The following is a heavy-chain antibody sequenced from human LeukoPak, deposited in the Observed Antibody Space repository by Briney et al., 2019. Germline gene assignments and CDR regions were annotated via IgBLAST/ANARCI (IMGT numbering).Heavy chain of an antibody. CDR2: INAGNGNT. CDR3: ASSYCGGDCYSNTYYYYYGMDV. J-gene: IGHJ6*02. D-gene: IGHD2-21*02. Sequence: GASVTVSCKASGYTFTSYAMHWVRQAPGQRLEWMGWINAGNGNTKYSQKFQGRVTITRDTSASTAYMELSSLRSEDTAVYYCASSYCGGDCYSNTYYYYYGMDVWGQGTTVTVSS. CDR1: GYTFTSYA. V-gene: IGHV1-3*01.